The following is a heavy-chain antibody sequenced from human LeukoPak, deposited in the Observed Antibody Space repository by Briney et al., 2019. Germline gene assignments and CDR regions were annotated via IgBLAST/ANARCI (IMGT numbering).Heavy chain of an antibody. CDR3: ASRQTGDGFVY. V-gene: IGHV1-8*01. J-gene: IGHJ4*02. Sequence: ASVNVSCKASGYTFTSYDINWVRQATGQGLEWMGWMNPNSGNTGYAQKFQGRVTMTRNTSISTAYMELSSLRSEDTAVYYCASRQTGDGFVYWGQGTMVTVSS. D-gene: IGHD7-27*01. CDR2: MNPNSGNT. CDR1: GYTFTSYD.